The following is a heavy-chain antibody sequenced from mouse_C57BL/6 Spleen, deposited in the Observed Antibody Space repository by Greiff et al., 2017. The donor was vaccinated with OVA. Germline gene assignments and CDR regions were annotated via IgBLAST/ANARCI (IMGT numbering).Heavy chain of an antibody. CDR3: ARRNDYDEDYYYAMDD. V-gene: IGHV5-17*01. D-gene: IGHD2-4*01. Sequence: EVQLVESGGGLVKPGGSLKLSCAASGFTFSDYGMHWVRQAPEKGLEWVAYISSGSSTIYYADTVKGRFTISRDNAKNTLFLQMTSLRSEDTAMYYCARRNDYDEDYYYAMDDWGQGTSVTVSS. CDR1: GFTFSDYG. CDR2: ISSGSSTI. J-gene: IGHJ4*01.